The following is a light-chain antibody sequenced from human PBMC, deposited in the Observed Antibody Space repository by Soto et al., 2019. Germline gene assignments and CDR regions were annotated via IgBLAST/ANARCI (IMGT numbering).Light chain of an antibody. V-gene: IGKV3-20*01. Sequence: EIVLTQSPGTLSLSPGERATLSCRTSQSVSSSYLDWYQQKPGQAPRLLIFGASTRATGIPDRFSGSGSGTDFTLTISRLEPEDFAVYYCQQYGTSFWTFGQGTKVEIK. CDR3: QQYGTSFWT. CDR2: GAS. J-gene: IGKJ1*01. CDR1: QSVSSSY.